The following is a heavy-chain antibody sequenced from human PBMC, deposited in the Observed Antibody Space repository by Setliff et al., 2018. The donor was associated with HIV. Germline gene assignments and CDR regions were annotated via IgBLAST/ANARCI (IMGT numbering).Heavy chain of an antibody. Sequence: ASETLSLTCTVSGGSISSGGYYWSWIRQHPGKGLEWIGYIYYSGSTYYNPSLKSRVSISVDTSKNQFSLKLSFVTAADTAVYYCARSGSDYKWFDPWGQGTRVTSPQ. CDR1: GGSISSGGYY. CDR2: IYYSGST. D-gene: IGHD3-10*01. J-gene: IGHJ5*02. CDR3: ARSGSDYKWFDP. V-gene: IGHV4-31*03.